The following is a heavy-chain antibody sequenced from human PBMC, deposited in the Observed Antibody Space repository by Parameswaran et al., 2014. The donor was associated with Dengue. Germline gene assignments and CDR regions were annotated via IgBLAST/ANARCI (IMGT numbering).Heavy chain of an antibody. D-gene: IGHD3-3*01. Sequence: WIRQPPGKGLEWVSYISSSGSTIYYADSVKGRFTISRDNSKNTLYLQMNSLRAEDTAVYYCAKSGGYYTGNWFDPWGQGTLVTVSS. CDR2: ISSSGSTI. CDR3: AKSGGYYTGNWFDP. J-gene: IGHJ5*02. V-gene: IGHV3-11*01.